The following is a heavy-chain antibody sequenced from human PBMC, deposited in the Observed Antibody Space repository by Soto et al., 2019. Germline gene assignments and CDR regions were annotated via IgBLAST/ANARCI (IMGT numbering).Heavy chain of an antibody. Sequence: QVHLVQSGAEVRKPGSSVRVSCKASGDTFTKYAISWLRQAPGQGLEWMGGIVPVFGRVTYAQRFQDRVSIIADKSTDTSYLELTSLTADDTAVYYCAGVASGSTWDYFDYWGQGTLVTVSS. J-gene: IGHJ4*02. CDR1: GDTFTKYA. V-gene: IGHV1-69*06. CDR3: AGVASGSTWDYFDY. D-gene: IGHD3-10*01. CDR2: IVPVFGRV.